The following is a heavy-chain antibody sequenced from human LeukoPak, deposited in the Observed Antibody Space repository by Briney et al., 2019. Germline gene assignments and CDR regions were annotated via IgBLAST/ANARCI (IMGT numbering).Heavy chain of an antibody. CDR1: GGSFSGYY. D-gene: IGHD3-10*01. J-gene: IGHJ5*02. CDR2: INHSGST. CDR3: ARENTYYYGSGSSARHWFDP. Sequence: SETLSLTCAVYGGSFSGYYWSWIRQPPGKGLEWIGEINHSGSTNYNPSLKSRVTISVDTSKNQFSLKLSSVTAADTAVYYCARENTYYYGSGSSARHWFDPWGQGTLVTVSS. V-gene: IGHV4-34*01.